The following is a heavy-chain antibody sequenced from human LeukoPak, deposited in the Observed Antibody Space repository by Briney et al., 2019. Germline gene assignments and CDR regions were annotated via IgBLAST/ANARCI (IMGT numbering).Heavy chain of an antibody. CDR3: ARDYGGNPHNWFDP. V-gene: IGHV4-4*07. J-gene: IGHJ5*02. D-gene: IGHD4-23*01. Sequence: SETLSLTCTVSGGSIHSHWSWIRQPAGKGLEWIGRISGSGTITYNPALQSRLTISIDTSKNQFSLKLMSVTAADTAVYYCARDYGGNPHNWFDPWGQGTLVTVSS. CDR1: GGSIHSH. CDR2: ISGSGTI.